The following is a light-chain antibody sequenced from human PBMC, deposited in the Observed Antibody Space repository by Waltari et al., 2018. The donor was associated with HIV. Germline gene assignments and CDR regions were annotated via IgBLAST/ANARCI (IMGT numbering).Light chain of an antibody. CDR2: AAS. CDR3: LQDFNYPRT. J-gene: IGKJ1*01. Sequence: AILMTPSPSSLSASVGDRVTITCRASQGIRNDLGWYQQKPGKSPKLLIYAASSLESGVPSRFSGSGSGTVFTLTISSLQPEDFATYYCLQDFNYPRTFGQGTKVEIK. CDR1: QGIRND. V-gene: IGKV1-6*01.